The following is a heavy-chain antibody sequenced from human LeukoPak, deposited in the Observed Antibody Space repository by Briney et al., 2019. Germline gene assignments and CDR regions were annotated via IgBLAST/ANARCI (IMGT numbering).Heavy chain of an antibody. V-gene: IGHV3-7*01. Sequence: PGGSLRLSCAASGFTFSSYWMSWVRQAPGKGLEGVANIKQDGSEKYYVDSVKGRFTISRDNAKNSLYLQMNSLRAEDTAVYYCARDRSFLLYHYFDYWGQGTLVTVSS. D-gene: IGHD2-15*01. J-gene: IGHJ4*02. CDR1: GFTFSSYW. CDR3: ARDRSFLLYHYFDY. CDR2: IKQDGSEK.